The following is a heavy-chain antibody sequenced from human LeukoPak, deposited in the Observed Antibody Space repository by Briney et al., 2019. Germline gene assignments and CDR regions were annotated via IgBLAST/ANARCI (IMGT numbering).Heavy chain of an antibody. J-gene: IGHJ4*02. CDR3: AKSLAVPGSPDY. V-gene: IGHV3-23*01. CDR2: VSGSGGNT. D-gene: IGHD6-19*01. Sequence: GGSLRLSCAASGFTFTNSAMTWVRQAPGKGLEWVSTVSGSGGNTYYADSVKGRFTISRGNSENTLYLQMNSLGAQDTAVYYCAKSLAVPGSPDYWGLGTLVTVSS. CDR1: GFTFTNSA.